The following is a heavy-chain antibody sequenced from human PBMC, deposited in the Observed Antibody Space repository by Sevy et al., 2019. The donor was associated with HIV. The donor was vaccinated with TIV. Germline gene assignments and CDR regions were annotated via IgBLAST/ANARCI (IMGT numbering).Heavy chain of an antibody. CDR1: GFTFSRHG. CDR3: ANSRGRYDGSSWLYYYYLMDV. D-gene: IGHD6-13*01. J-gene: IGHJ6*02. Sequence: GGSLRLSCAASGFTFSRHGMHWARQAPGKGLEWVAIISNDGSDKHYADSVKGRFTISRDNSKDTRYLQMNSLRLEDTAVYYCANSRGRYDGSSWLYYYYLMDVWGQGATVTVSS. CDR2: ISNDGSDK. V-gene: IGHV3-30*18.